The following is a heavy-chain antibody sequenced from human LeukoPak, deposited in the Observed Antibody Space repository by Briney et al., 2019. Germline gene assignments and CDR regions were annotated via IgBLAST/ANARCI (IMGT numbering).Heavy chain of an antibody. D-gene: IGHD3-22*01. CDR1: GYTFTSYG. Sequence: ASVKVSCKASGYTFTSYGISWVRQAPGQGLEWMGWISAYNGNTNYVQKLQGRVTMTTDTSTSTAYMELRSLRSDDTAVYYCARGPLYYDSSGPGGEVDYWGQGTLVTVSS. CDR2: ISAYNGNT. J-gene: IGHJ4*02. V-gene: IGHV1-18*01. CDR3: ARGPLYYDSSGPGGEVDY.